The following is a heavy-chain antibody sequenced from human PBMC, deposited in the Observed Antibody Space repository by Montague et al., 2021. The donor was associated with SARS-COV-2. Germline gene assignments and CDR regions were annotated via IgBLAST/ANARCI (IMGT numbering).Heavy chain of an antibody. J-gene: IGHJ4*03. Sequence: SETLSLTCTASGGSISSPDYSWVWLRPSPGKGWEGVVSISYAGSTYYNLSLRIRVSFSMGTSQDPFTLHLNSVTAADTAVYFCARQLPSYCSTNKCYPCYFDVWGQGALVTVSS. CDR2: ISYAGST. V-gene: IGHV4-39*01. CDR1: GGSISSPDYS. CDR3: ARQLPSYCSTNKCYPCYFDV. D-gene: IGHD2-2*01.